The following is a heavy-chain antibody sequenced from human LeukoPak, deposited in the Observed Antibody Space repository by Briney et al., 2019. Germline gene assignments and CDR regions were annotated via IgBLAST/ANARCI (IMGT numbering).Heavy chain of an antibody. V-gene: IGHV4-39*01. CDR3: ARIRLPLGYCSTTSCYGAFDY. J-gene: IGHJ4*02. D-gene: IGHD2-2*01. CDR2: IYYSGST. CDR1: GGSISSSNYY. Sequence: PSETLSLTCTVSGGSISSSNYYWGWIRQPPGKGLEWIGSIYYSGSTYYNPSLKSRVTISVDTSKNQFSLKLSSVTAADTAVCYCARIRLPLGYCSTTSCYGAFDYWGQGTLVTVSS.